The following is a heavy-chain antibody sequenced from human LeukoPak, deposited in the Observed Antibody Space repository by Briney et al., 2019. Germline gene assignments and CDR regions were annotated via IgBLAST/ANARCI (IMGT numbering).Heavy chain of an antibody. V-gene: IGHV4-30-4*08. CDR2: IYYSGST. CDR3: AREGYYFYMDV. CDR1: GGSISSGDYY. J-gene: IGHJ6*03. Sequence: SETLSLTCTVSGGSISSGDYYWSWIRQPPGKGREWIGYIYYSGSTYYNPSLKSRVTISVDTSKNQFSLKLSSVTAADTAVYYCAREGYYFYMDVWGKGTTVTVSS.